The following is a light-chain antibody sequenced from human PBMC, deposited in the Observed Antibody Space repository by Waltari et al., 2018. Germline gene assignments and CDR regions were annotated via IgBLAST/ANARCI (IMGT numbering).Light chain of an antibody. CDR3: QQYNTWPGT. J-gene: IGKJ2*01. V-gene: IGKV3-15*01. CDR2: DAS. Sequence: EIVMTQSPVALSVSAGERATLSCRASQSVRSSLAWYQQRPGQTPRLVTYDASTRANGIPARFSGSGSGTEFTLTISSLQSEDFAVYYCQQYNTWPGTFGQGTKLEIK. CDR1: QSVRSS.